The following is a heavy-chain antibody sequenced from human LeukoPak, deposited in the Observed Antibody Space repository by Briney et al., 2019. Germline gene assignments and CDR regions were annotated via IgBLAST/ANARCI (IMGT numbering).Heavy chain of an antibody. CDR1: GFTFSSYA. CDR2: ISGSGGST. Sequence: GGSLRLSCAASGFTFSSYAMSWVRQAPGKGLEWVSAISGSGGSTYYADSVKGRFTISRDNAKNSLYLQMNSLRAEDTAVYYCARSRGAGPGAYFDYWGQGTLITVSS. J-gene: IGHJ4*02. D-gene: IGHD6-19*01. V-gene: IGHV3-23*01. CDR3: ARSRGAGPGAYFDY.